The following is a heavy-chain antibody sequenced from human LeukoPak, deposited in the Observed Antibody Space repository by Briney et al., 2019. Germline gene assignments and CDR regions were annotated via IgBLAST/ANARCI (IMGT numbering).Heavy chain of an antibody. D-gene: IGHD5-18*01. J-gene: IGHJ3*02. Sequence: SETLSLTCTVSGGSISSYYWSWIRQPPGKGLEWIGYIYYSGITYYNPSLKSRVTISVDPSKNQFSLKLSSVTAADTAVYYCARPGGYSYGIDAFDTWGQGTMVTVSS. CDR1: GGSISSYY. V-gene: IGHV4-59*08. CDR3: ARPGGYSYGIDAFDT. CDR2: IYYSGIT.